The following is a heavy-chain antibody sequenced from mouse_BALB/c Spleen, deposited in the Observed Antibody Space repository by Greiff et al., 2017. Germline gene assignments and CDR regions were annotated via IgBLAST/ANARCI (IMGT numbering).Heavy chain of an antibody. Sequence: EVQRVESGGGLVKPGGSLKLSCAASGFTFSDYYMYWVRQTPEKRLEWVATISDGGSYTYYPDSVKGRFTISRDNAKNNLYLQMSSLKSEDTAMYYCARAYYDSTLDYWGQGTTLTVSS. CDR3: ARAYYDSTLDY. J-gene: IGHJ2*01. V-gene: IGHV5-4*02. D-gene: IGHD1-1*01. CDR1: GFTFSDYY. CDR2: ISDGGSYT.